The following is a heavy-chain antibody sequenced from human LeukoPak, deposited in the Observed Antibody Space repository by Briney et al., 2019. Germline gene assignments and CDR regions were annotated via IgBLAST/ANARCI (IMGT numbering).Heavy chain of an antibody. D-gene: IGHD6-13*01. V-gene: IGHV3-74*01. CDR2: IKSDGSNT. J-gene: IGHJ3*02. CDR3: AKDKAAIPVAFDI. CDR1: GFTFRSYW. Sequence: PGGSLRLSCAASGFTFRSYWMHWVRQAPGKGLVWVSHIKSDGSNTTYADSVKGRFIISRDNAKSTLYLQMNTLRAEDTAVYYCAKDKAAIPVAFDIWGQGTMVTVSS.